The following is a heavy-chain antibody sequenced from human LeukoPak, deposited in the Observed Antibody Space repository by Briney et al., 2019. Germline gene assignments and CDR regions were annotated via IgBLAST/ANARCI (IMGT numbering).Heavy chain of an antibody. CDR3: ARDEYNPGYSSSWDY. J-gene: IGHJ4*02. CDR1: GFSSSSYT. CDR2: IGSSGYI. D-gene: IGHD6-13*01. V-gene: IGHV3-21*06. Sequence: GGSLRLSCAASGFSSSSYTVNWVRQAPGKGLEWVSSIGSSGYIYYADSVKGRFTISRDNAKNSLYLQMNSLRAEDTAFYYCARDEYNPGYSSSWDYWGQGTLVTVSS.